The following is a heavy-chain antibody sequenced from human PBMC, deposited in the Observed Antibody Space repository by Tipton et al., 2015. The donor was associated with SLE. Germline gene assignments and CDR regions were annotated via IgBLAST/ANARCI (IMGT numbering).Heavy chain of an antibody. CDR3: VRATGAGPFAHADF. V-gene: IGHV3-11*04. Sequence: FTISRDNAKNSLYLQMSSLRVEDTAVYYCVRATGAGPFAHADFWGQGTLVTVSS. J-gene: IGHJ4*02. D-gene: IGHD3-10*01.